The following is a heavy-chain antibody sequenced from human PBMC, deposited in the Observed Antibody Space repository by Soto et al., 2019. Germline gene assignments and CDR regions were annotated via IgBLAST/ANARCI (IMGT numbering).Heavy chain of an antibody. CDR1: GGSFSGYY. Sequence: SETLSLTCAVYGGSFSGYYWSWIRQPPGKGLEWIGEINHSGSTNYNPSLKSRVTISGDTSKNQFSLKLSSVTAADTAVYYWASRTAPVGFDYWGQGTLVTVSS. J-gene: IGHJ4*02. CDR2: INHSGST. CDR3: ASRTAPVGFDY. D-gene: IGHD3-3*01. V-gene: IGHV4-34*01.